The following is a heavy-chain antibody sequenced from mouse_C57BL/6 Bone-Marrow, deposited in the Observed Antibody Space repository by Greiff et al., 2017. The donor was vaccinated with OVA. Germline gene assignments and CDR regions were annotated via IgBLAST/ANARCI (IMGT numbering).Heavy chain of an antibody. J-gene: IGHJ3*01. CDR3: ARWGEGAWFAY. V-gene: IGHV1-54*01. Sequence: QVQLQQSGAELVRPGTSVKVSCKASGYAFTNYLIEWVKQRPGQGLEWIGGITPGSGGTNYNEKFKGKATLTADKSSSTAYMQLSSLTSEDSAVYFCARWGEGAWFAYWGQGTLVTVSA. CDR1: GYAFTNYL. CDR2: ITPGSGGT.